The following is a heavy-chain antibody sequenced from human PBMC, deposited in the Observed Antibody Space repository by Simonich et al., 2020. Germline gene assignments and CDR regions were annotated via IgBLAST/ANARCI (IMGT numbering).Heavy chain of an antibody. D-gene: IGHD6-6*01. CDR2: INYSWRT. CDR3: ARWAYSSSYFDY. J-gene: IGHJ4*02. V-gene: IGHV4-39*01. Sequence: QLQLQESGPGLVKPSETLSLTCTGSGGSISSSSYYWGWIRQPPGKGVEGIGSINYSWRTSYNPTLKGRVTIAVDTSKNQFSLKLSSVTAADTAVYYCARWAYSSSYFDYWGQGTLVTVSS. CDR1: GGSISSSSYY.